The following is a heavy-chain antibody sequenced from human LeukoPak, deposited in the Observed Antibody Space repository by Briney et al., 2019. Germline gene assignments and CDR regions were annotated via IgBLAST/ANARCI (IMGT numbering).Heavy chain of an antibody. CDR2: IIYSGTT. D-gene: IGHD6-19*01. V-gene: IGHV4-59*01. CDR1: GGSISGYY. CDR3: ARDMTSGWYYT. J-gene: IGHJ5*02. Sequence: SETLSLICTVSGGSISGYYWSWIRQPPGKGLEWIGYIIYSGTTNYNPSLQSRVTISVDTSKNQFSLKLSSVTAADTAVYYCARDMTSGWYYTWGQGTLVTVSS.